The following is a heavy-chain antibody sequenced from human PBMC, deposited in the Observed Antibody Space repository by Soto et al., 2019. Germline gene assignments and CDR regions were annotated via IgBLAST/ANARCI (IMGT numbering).Heavy chain of an antibody. V-gene: IGHV3-23*01. CDR2: ISGGGDAT. Sequence: EVHLLESGGGLVQPGGSLRLSCAASGFTFISYAMNWVRQAPGKGLQWVSAISGGGDATFYADSVKGRFTISRDNSRNTVTLQMNSLGADDTAVYYCARKVPGSTTRPDYWYFDLRGRGTLVTVSS. J-gene: IGHJ2*01. CDR3: ARKVPGSTTRPDYWYFDL. D-gene: IGHD3-10*01. CDR1: GFTFISYA.